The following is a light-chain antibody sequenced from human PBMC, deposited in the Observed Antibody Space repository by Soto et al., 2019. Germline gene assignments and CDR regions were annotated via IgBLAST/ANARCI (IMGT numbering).Light chain of an antibody. V-gene: IGLV2-14*01. CDR1: SSDIGASNF. Sequence: QSVLTKPPSVSGSPGQSITVSCTGTSSDIGASNFVSWYQHLPGRAPKVIIFEATNRPSGVSDRFSGSKAGITASLTISGLQAADEAEYFCVSYTTDDTFVFGTGPKVTVL. J-gene: IGLJ1*01. CDR2: EAT. CDR3: VSYTTDDTFV.